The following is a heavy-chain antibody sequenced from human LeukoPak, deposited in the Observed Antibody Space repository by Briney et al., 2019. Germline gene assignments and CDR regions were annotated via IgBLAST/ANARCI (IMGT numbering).Heavy chain of an antibody. CDR1: GFSLSSYA. V-gene: IGHV3-23*01. J-gene: IGHJ4*02. Sequence: PGGSLRLSCAASGFSLSSYAMSWVRQAPGKGLEWVSAISSSDDGTYHAGSVRGRFTISRDSSKNTLYLQMNNLRTEDAAIYYCAKAPVTSCRGAFCYPLDSWGQGTPGHRLL. CDR2: ISSSDDGT. CDR3: AKAPVTSCRGAFCYPLDS. D-gene: IGHD2-15*01.